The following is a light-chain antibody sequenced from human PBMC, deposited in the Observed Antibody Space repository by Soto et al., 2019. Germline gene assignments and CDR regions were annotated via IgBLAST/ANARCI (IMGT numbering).Light chain of an antibody. CDR2: KAS. CDR3: QQANSFPLT. CDR1: QSVSTW. Sequence: DIQMTQSPSTLSASLGDRVTITCRASQSVSTWLAWYQQKPGKAPKLLIYKASSLVIGVPSRFSGSGSGTEFTLTISSLQPDDFATYYCQQANSFPLTFGGGTKVDIK. J-gene: IGKJ4*01. V-gene: IGKV1-5*03.